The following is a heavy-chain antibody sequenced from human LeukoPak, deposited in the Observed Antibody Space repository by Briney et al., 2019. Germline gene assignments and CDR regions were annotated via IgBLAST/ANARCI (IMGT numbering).Heavy chain of an antibody. D-gene: IGHD3-10*01. Sequence: PSETLSLTCAVYGGSLSGCYWSWIRQPPGKGLEWIGEINHSGSTNYNPSLKSRVTISVDTSKNQFSLKLSSVTAADTAVYYCARAAGGRQEDYWGQGTLVTVSS. J-gene: IGHJ4*02. V-gene: IGHV4-34*01. CDR2: INHSGST. CDR3: ARAAGGRQEDY. CDR1: GGSLSGCY.